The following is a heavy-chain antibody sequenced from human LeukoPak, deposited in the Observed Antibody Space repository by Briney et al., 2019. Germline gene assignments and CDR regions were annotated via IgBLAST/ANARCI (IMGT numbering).Heavy chain of an antibody. CDR1: GASISRSGYY. J-gene: IGHJ5*02. Sequence: SETLSLTCTVSGASISRSGYYWAWIRQPPGKGLEWIGSMYYSGNTFYNPSLKSRVTISVDTSKNQFSLQLTSVTAADTAVYYCATDHGNWNSDPGAWYNWFDPWGQGTLVPVSS. CDR2: MYYSGNT. V-gene: IGHV4-39*07. D-gene: IGHD1-7*01. CDR3: ATDHGNWNSDPGAWYNWFDP.